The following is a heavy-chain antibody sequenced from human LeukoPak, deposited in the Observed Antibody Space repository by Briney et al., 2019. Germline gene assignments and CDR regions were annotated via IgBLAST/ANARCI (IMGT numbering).Heavy chain of an antibody. V-gene: IGHV1-2*02. CDR3: ARDGYCSSTSCYGVDYFDY. D-gene: IGHD2-2*03. CDR1: GYTFTGYY. Sequence: ASVKVSCKASGYTFTGYYMHWVRQATGQGLEWMGWINPNSGGTNYAQKFQGRVTMTRDTSISTAYMELSRLRSDDTAVYYCARDGYCSSTSCYGVDYFDYWGQGTLVTVSS. CDR2: INPNSGGT. J-gene: IGHJ4*02.